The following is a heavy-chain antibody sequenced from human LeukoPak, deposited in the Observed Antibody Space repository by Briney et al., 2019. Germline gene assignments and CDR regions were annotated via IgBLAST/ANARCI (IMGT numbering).Heavy chain of an antibody. V-gene: IGHV3-11*04. D-gene: IGHD3-3*01. Sequence: GGSLRLSCAASGFTFSDYYMSWIRQAPGKGLEWVSYISSSGSTIYYADSVKGRFTISRDNAKNSLYLQMNSLRAEDTAVYYCAREAGYDFWSGYLSRYYYYGMDVWGQGTTVTVSS. J-gene: IGHJ6*02. CDR3: AREAGYDFWSGYLSRYYYYGMDV. CDR1: GFTFSDYY. CDR2: ISSSGSTI.